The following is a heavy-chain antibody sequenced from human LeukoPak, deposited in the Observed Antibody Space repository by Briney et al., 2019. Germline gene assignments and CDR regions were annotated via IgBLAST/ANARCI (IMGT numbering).Heavy chain of an antibody. CDR1: GGSISSGDYY. D-gene: IGHD5-12*01. CDR3: ARAGRGYSGYGRYYYYGMDV. V-gene: IGHV4-30-4*01. Sequence: SQTLSLTCTVSGGSISSGDYYWSWLRQPPGKGLEWIGYIYYSGSTYYNPSLKSRVTISVDTSKNQFSLKLSSVTAADTAVYYCARAGRGYSGYGRYYYYGMDVWGKGTTVTVSS. J-gene: IGHJ6*04. CDR2: IYYSGST.